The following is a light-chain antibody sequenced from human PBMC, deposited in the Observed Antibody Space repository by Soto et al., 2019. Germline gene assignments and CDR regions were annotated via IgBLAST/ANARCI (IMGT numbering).Light chain of an antibody. J-gene: IGKJ5*01. CDR1: ESISRH. CDR2: AAA. CDR3: QQGYSTLSIS. Sequence: DIQMTQSPSSLSASVGDRVTITCRASESISRHLNWYQQKPGKALNLLIYAAATLQNGVPSRFSGGGSGTDFTLSISSLQPEDFATYYCQQGYSTLSISFGQGTRLEIK. V-gene: IGKV1-39*01.